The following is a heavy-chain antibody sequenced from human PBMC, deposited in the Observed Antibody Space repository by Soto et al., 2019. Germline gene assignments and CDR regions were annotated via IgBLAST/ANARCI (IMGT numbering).Heavy chain of an antibody. CDR1: GGSIGSSSYY. CDR3: AFGAGSSGWYMFLA. V-gene: IGHV4-39*01. J-gene: IGHJ5*02. Sequence: PSETLSLTCTVSGGSIGSSSYYWGWIRQPPGKGLEWIGSIYYSGSTYYNPSLKSRVTISVDTSKNQFSLKLSSVTAADTAVYFCAFGAGSSGWYMFLAWGQGTLVTVSS. CDR2: IYYSGST. D-gene: IGHD6-19*01.